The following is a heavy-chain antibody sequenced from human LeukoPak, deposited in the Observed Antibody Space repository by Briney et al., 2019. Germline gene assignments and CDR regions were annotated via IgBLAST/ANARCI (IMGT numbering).Heavy chain of an antibody. Sequence: SETLSLTCVVYGGSFSGYYWSWIRQPPGKGLEWIGEINHSGSTNYNPSLKSRVTISVDTSKNQFSLKLSSVTAADTAVYYCARDRGVWSGYDAFDIWGQGTLAIVSS. V-gene: IGHV4-34*01. CDR2: INHSGST. J-gene: IGHJ3*02. CDR3: ARDRGVWSGYDAFDI. D-gene: IGHD3-3*01. CDR1: GGSFSGYY.